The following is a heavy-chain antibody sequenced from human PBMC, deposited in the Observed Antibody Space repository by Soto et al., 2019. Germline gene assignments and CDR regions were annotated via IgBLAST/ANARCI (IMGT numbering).Heavy chain of an antibody. V-gene: IGHV4-39*01. CDR2: VHYTGTT. CDR3: ATRHLSFYFDN. Sequence: QLHLQESGPGLVKPSETLSLTCTVSGGSITSYNYYWGWIRQPPGKGLEWVVNVHYTGTTYYNPYLKSRVTISIDTSKNVISLNLSSMTVADTAVYFCATRHLSFYFDNWGQGTLVTVSS. CDR1: GGSITSYNYY. J-gene: IGHJ4*02.